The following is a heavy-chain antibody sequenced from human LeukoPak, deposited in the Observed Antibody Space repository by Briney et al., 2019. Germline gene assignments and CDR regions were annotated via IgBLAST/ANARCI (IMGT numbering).Heavy chain of an antibody. D-gene: IGHD4-23*01. CDR3: ARREITPRRYFDY. J-gene: IGHJ4*02. Sequence: GESLKISCKASGYSFTTYWIGWVRQLPGKGLEWMGIIYPGDSDTRYSPSFQGQVTFSADKSISTAYLQWSSLKASDTAMYYGARREITPRRYFDYWGQGILVTVSS. CDR2: IYPGDSDT. V-gene: IGHV5-51*01. CDR1: GYSFTTYW.